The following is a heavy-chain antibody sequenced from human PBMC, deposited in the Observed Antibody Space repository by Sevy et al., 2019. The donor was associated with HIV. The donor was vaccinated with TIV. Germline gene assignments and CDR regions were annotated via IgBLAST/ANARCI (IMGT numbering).Heavy chain of an antibody. V-gene: IGHV5-51*01. J-gene: IGHJ3*02. CDR3: ARPSYYDFWSGPHAFDI. CDR1: GYSFTSYW. D-gene: IGHD3-3*01. Sequence: GGSLRLSCKGSGYSFTSYWIGWVRQMPGKGLEWMGIIYPGDSDTRYSPSFQGQVTISADKSISTAYLQWSSLKASDTAMYYCARPSYYDFWSGPHAFDIWGQGTMVTVSS. CDR2: IYPGDSDT.